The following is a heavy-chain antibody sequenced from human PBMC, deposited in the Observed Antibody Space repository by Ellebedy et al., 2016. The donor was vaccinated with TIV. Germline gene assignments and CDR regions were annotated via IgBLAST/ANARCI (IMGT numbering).Heavy chain of an antibody. D-gene: IGHD2-15*01. CDR2: IDYSGMT. CDR3: AREDSLVGVNP. CDR1: GGSFSASS. J-gene: IGHJ5*02. Sequence: MPAGSLRLSCTVSGGSFSASSWSWIPQAPGKGLEWIGSIDYSGMTNYNPSLNSRATILLNTSKGPFSLNLRSVTAADTAVYYCAREDSLVGVNPWGQGTLVTVSS. V-gene: IGHV4-59*12.